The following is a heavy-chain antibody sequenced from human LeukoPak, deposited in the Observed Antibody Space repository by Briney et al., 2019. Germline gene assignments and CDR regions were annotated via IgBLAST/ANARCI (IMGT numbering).Heavy chain of an antibody. Sequence: SQTLSLTCTVSGGSISSSSYYWSWIRQPAGKGLEWIGRIYTSGSTNYNPSLKSRVTISVDTSKNQFSLKLSSVTAADAAVYYCARQEGTPPNYFDYWGQGTLVTVSS. D-gene: IGHD1-1*01. V-gene: IGHV4-61*02. CDR2: IYTSGST. CDR1: GGSISSSSYY. CDR3: ARQEGTPPNYFDY. J-gene: IGHJ4*02.